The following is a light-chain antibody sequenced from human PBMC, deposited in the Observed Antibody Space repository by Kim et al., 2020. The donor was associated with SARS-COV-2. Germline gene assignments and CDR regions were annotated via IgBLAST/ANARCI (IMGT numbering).Light chain of an antibody. Sequence: GQAITISCTGTSSDVVSYNLVSWYQQHPGKATKLMIYEVNKRPSGVSNRFSGSKSGNTASLTISGLQAEDEADYYCCSYAGSSTLVFGGGTQLTVL. J-gene: IGLJ2*01. V-gene: IGLV2-23*02. CDR1: SSDVVSYNL. CDR2: EVN. CDR3: CSYAGSSTLV.